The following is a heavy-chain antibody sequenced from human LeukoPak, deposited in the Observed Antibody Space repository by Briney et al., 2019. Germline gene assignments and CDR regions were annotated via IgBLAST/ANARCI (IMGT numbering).Heavy chain of an antibody. CDR3: ATLGYSYGTDY. Sequence: GASVKVSCKASGYTFTCYYLHWVRQAPGRGLEWMGWINPNSGGTNYAQKFQGRVTMTRDTSISTAYMELSRLRSDDTAVYYCATLGYSYGTDYWGQGTLVTVSS. D-gene: IGHD5-18*01. J-gene: IGHJ4*02. CDR2: INPNSGGT. V-gene: IGHV1-2*02. CDR1: GYTFTCYY.